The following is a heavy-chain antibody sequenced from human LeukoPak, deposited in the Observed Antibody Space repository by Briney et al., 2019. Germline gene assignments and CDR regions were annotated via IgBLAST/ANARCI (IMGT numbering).Heavy chain of an antibody. CDR1: GGSISRYY. D-gene: IGHD3-22*01. CDR2: IYYSGST. Sequence: SETLSLTCTVSGGSISRYYWSWIRQPPGKGLEWIGYIYYSGSTNYHPTLKSRVTISVDTSKNQFFLQLSTVTAADTAVYYCARERDSSGYYDAFDIWGQGTMVTVSS. CDR3: ARERDSSGYYDAFDI. J-gene: IGHJ3*02. V-gene: IGHV4-59*01.